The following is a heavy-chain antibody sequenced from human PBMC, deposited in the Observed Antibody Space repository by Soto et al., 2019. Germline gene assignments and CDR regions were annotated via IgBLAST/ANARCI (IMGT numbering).Heavy chain of an antibody. J-gene: IGHJ2*01. CDR3: ARDPLWGTAMVLWYFDL. CDR1: GFTFSSYA. D-gene: IGHD5-18*01. Sequence: QVQLVESGGGVVQPGRSLRLSCAASGFTFSSYAMHWVRQAPGKGLEWVAVISYDGSNKYYADSVKGRFTISRDNSXNXXYLQMNSLIAEDTAVYYCARDPLWGTAMVLWYFDLWGRGTLVTVSS. CDR2: ISYDGSNK. V-gene: IGHV3-30-3*01.